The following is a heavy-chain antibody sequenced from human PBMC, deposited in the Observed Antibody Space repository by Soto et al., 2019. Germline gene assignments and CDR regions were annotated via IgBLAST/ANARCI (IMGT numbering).Heavy chain of an antibody. Sequence: GGSLRLSCAASGFTFSNYAMSWVRQAPGKGLEWVSAITGSGGGIYYADSVRGRFTISRDNSKNILYLQMNSLRVEDTAVHYCAKDYDIAVAGSNYWGQGTLVTVSS. D-gene: IGHD6-19*01. CDR1: GFTFSNYA. CDR3: AKDYDIAVAGSNY. J-gene: IGHJ4*02. V-gene: IGHV3-23*01. CDR2: ITGSGGGI.